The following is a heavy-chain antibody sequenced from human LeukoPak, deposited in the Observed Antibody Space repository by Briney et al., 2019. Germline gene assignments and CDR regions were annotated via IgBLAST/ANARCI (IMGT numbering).Heavy chain of an antibody. CDR3: ASLYSTRGGAYYYYGMDV. CDR1: GGSVGSGSYY. Sequence: SETLSLTCTVSGGSVGSGSYYWSWIRQPPGKGLEWIGYIYYSGSTNYNPSLKSRVTISVDTSKNQFSLKLSSVTAVDTAVYYCASLYSTRGGAYYYYGMDVWGQGTTVTVSS. V-gene: IGHV4-61*01. CDR2: IYYSGST. D-gene: IGHD2-21*01. J-gene: IGHJ6*02.